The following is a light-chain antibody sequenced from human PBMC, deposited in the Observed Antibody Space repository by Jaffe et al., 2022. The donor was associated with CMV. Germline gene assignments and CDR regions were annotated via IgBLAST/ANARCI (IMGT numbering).Light chain of an antibody. J-gene: IGKJ1*01. Sequence: EIVLTQSPGTLSLSPGERATLSCRASQSLTSNYLAWYQQKPGQAPRLLIYVASSRATGIPDRFSGSGSGTDFTLTISRLEPEDFAVYYCQQYGSSPWTFGQGTKVEIK. CDR2: VAS. V-gene: IGKV3-20*01. CDR3: QQYGSSPWT. CDR1: QSLTSNY.